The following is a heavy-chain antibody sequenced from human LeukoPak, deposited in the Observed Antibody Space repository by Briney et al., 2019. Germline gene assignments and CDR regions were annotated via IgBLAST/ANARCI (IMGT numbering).Heavy chain of an antibody. CDR2: IKEDGSEK. J-gene: IGHJ5*02. CDR3: ARASSWYTPSRFDP. CDR1: AFTFYIYW. D-gene: IGHD6-13*01. Sequence: GGSLRFSCSASAFTFYIYWMSWVRQAPGKGLEWVANIKEDGSEKYYVDSVKGRFTISRDNAKNSLYLQMNSLRAEDTAVYYCARASSWYTPSRFDPWGQGTLVTVSS. V-gene: IGHV3-7*01.